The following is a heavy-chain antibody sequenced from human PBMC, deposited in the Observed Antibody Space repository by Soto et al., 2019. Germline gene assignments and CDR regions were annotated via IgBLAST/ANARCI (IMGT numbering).Heavy chain of an antibody. V-gene: IGHV1-46*03. J-gene: IGHJ5*02. CDR1: GYPLSSYH. Sequence: QVQLVQSGAEVKKPGASVKVSCKASGYPLSSYHMHWVRQAPGQGLEWLGRINPSRGDTTYAQKFQGRVTMTRDTSTSTVYMELSSLRSEDTAVYYCTRGYTWPYDNWFDPWGQGTLVTVTS. CDR3: TRGYTWPYDNWFDP. D-gene: IGHD5-12*01. CDR2: INPSRGDT.